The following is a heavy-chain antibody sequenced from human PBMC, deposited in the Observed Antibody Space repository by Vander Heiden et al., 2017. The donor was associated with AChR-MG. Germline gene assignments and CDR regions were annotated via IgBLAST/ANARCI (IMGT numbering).Heavy chain of an antibody. V-gene: IGHV3-23*01. J-gene: IGHJ6*02. Sequence: DVHLLESGGHLVQPGGSLRLSCAASGFTFSSYAMTWVRQTPGKGLAWVSTISSRGDSTYYLDSGEGRFTISRDNSKNTLSLQMHSLRAEETEVYYCAKERWIRNAEYSFAGMDGWGPGTTVTVS. CDR1: GFTFSSYA. D-gene: IGHD5-18*01. CDR3: AKERWIRNAEYSFAGMDG. CDR2: ISSRGDST.